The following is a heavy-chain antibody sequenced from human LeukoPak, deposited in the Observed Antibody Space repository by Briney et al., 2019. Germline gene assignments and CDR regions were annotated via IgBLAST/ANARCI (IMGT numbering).Heavy chain of an antibody. CDR3: AREGAYYYDSSGYYNDY. D-gene: IGHD3-22*01. CDR2: IWYDGSNK. CDR1: GFIFSTYP. V-gene: IGHV3-33*08. Sequence: GGSLRLSCAASGFIFSTYPMSWVRQAPGKGLEWVAVIWYDGSNKYYADSVKGRFTISRDNSKNTLYLQMNSLRAEDTAVYYCAREGAYYYDSSGYYNDYWGQGTLVTVSS. J-gene: IGHJ4*02.